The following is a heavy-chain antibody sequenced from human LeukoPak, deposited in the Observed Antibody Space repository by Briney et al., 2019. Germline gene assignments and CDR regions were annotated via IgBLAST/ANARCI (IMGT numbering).Heavy chain of an antibody. V-gene: IGHV4-61*01. Sequence: SETLSLTCTVSGGSVSSGSYYWSWIRQPPGKGLEWIGYIYYSGSTTYNPSLKSRVTISVDMSKNKFSLKLSSVTAADTAMYYCTRVPISTTARGYFDYWGQGTLVTVSS. CDR3: TRVPISTTARGYFDY. D-gene: IGHD4-17*01. CDR1: GGSVSSGSYY. J-gene: IGHJ4*02. CDR2: IYYSGST.